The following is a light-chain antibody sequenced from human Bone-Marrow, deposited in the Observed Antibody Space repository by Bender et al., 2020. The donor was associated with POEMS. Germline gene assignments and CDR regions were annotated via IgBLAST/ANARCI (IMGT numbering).Light chain of an antibody. CDR1: SSNIGAHA. J-gene: IGLJ3*02. Sequence: QSVLTQPPSASGTPGQSVTISCSVCSSNIGAHAVNWYQHLPETAPKLRIYSSHRRPSEVPDRFSGSRSGTSASLDRSGLQSEDEDDYNCAVWDDSLNGWVFGGGTKLTV. CDR2: SSH. V-gene: IGLV1-44*01. CDR3: AVWDDSLNGWV.